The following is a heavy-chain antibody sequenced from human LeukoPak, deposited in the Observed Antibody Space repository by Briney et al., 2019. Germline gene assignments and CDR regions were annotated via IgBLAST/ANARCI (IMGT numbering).Heavy chain of an antibody. CDR3: ARVAARRSYYYYMDV. CDR1: GGTFSSYA. J-gene: IGHJ6*03. Sequence: ASVKVSCKASGGTFSSYAISWVRQAPGQGLEWMGWINPNSGGTNYAQKFQGRVTMTRDTSISTAYMELSRLRSDDTAVYYCARVAARRSYYYYMDVWGKGTTVTISS. CDR2: INPNSGGT. V-gene: IGHV1-2*02. D-gene: IGHD6-13*01.